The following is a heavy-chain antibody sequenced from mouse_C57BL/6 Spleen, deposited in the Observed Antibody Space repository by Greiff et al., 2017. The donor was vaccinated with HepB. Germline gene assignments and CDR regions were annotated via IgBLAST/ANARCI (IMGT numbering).Heavy chain of an antibody. V-gene: IGHV1-4*01. J-gene: IGHJ4*01. CDR3: ARERESYGSSHYAMDY. CDR2: INPSSGYT. CDR1: GYTFTSYT. D-gene: IGHD1-1*01. Sequence: VQLQQSGAELARPGASVKMSCKASGYTFTSYTMHWVKQRPGQGLEWIGYINPSSGYTKYNQKFKDKATLTADKSSSTAYMQLSSLTSEDSAVYYCARERESYGSSHYAMDYWGQGTSVTVSS.